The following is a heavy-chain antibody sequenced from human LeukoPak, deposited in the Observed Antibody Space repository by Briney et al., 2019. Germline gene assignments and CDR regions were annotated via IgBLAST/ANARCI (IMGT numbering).Heavy chain of an antibody. V-gene: IGHV4-30-2*01. J-gene: IGHJ4*02. CDR1: GGSISSGGYY. CDR2: IYHSGST. CDR3: ARDRPGDYGLDY. D-gene: IGHD4-17*01. Sequence: SQTLSLTCTVSGGSISSGGYYWSWIRQPPGKGLEWIGYIYHSGSTYYNPSLTSRVTISVDRSKNQFSLKLSSVTAADTAVYYCARDRPGDYGLDYWGQGTLVTVSS.